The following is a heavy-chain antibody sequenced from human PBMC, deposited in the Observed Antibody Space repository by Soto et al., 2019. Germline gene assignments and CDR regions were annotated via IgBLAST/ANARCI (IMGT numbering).Heavy chain of an antibody. CDR2: ISGSGGST. D-gene: IGHD2-15*01. V-gene: IGHV3-23*01. CDR1: GFTFDDYT. Sequence: PGGSLRLSCAASGFTFDDYTMHWVRQAPGKGLEWVSAISGSGGSTYYADSVKGRFTISRDNSKNTLYLQMNSLRAEDTAVYYCAAQKDIVVVVAAPLYGMDVWGQGTTVTAP. CDR3: AAQKDIVVVVAAPLYGMDV. J-gene: IGHJ6*02.